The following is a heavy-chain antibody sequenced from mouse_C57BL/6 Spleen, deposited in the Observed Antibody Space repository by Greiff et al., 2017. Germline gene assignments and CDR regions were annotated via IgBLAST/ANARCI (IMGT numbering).Heavy chain of an antibody. V-gene: IGHV5-4*01. Sequence: VQLKESGGGLVKPGGSLKLSCAASGFTFSSYAMSWVRQTPEKRLEWVATISDGGSYTYYPDNVKGRFTISRDNAKTNLYLQMSHLKSEDTAMYDCAREEDYGSSYGFAYWGQGTLVTVSA. CDR3: AREEDYGSSYGFAY. CDR1: GFTFSSYA. J-gene: IGHJ3*01. CDR2: ISDGGSYT. D-gene: IGHD1-1*01.